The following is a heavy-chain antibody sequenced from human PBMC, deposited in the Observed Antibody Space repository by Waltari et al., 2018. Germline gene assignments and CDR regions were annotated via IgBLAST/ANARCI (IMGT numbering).Heavy chain of an antibody. CDR1: GDSVSNNNGA. J-gene: IGHJ4*02. CDR2: TYYRSKWYN. Sequence: QVQLQQSGPGLVKPSQTLSLTCAISGDSVSNNNGAWNWIRQSPSRGLEWLGRTYYRSKWYNDYADSVKGRITIDPDTAKNQFSLQLHFVTPEDTAVYFCARGWAVDSWGQGTLVTVSS. V-gene: IGHV6-1*01. CDR3: ARGWAVDS. D-gene: IGHD3-16*01.